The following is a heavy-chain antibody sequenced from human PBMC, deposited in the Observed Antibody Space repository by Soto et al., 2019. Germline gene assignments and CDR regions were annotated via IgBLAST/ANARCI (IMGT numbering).Heavy chain of an antibody. D-gene: IGHD3-22*01. CDR2: INSDGTGT. CDR1: GFTFSYHW. J-gene: IGHJ4*02. CDR3: ARALLRSRYYDSSGYYQFDF. Sequence: PGGSLRLSCAVSGFTFSYHWMHWVRQAPGKGLVWVSHINSDGTGTSYADSVKGRFTISRDNAKNTLYLQMNSLRAEDTAMYYWARALLRSRYYDSSGYYQFDFWGQGTLVTVSS. V-gene: IGHV3-74*01.